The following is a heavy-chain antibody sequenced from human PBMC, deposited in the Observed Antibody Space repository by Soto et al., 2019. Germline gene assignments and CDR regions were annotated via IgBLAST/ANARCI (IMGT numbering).Heavy chain of an antibody. D-gene: IGHD6-13*01. CDR2: IWYDGSNK. CDR3: ARVKDYSSSWTPFDY. J-gene: IGHJ4*02. Sequence: QVQLVESGGGVVQPGRSLRLSCAASGFTFSSYGMHWVRQAPGKGLEWVAVIWYDGSNKYYADSVKGRFTISRDNSKNTRDLQMNSLRAEDTAVYYCARVKDYSSSWTPFDYWGQGTLVTVSS. V-gene: IGHV3-33*01. CDR1: GFTFSSYG.